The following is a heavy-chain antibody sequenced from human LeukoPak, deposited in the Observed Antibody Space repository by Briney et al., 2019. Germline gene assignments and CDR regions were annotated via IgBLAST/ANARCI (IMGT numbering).Heavy chain of an antibody. Sequence: PSETLSLTCNVSGGSIVISSYYWGWVRQSPGKGLEWIGSMSYGGTTYYNPSLKSRVTMSVDTSKNTFSLKVTSVTAADTAVYFCARLSGMVDRHFAHWGQGILVPVSS. D-gene: IGHD3-3*01. J-gene: IGHJ4*02. CDR3: ARLSGMVDRHFAH. CDR1: GGSIVISSYY. CDR2: MSYGGTT. V-gene: IGHV4-39*01.